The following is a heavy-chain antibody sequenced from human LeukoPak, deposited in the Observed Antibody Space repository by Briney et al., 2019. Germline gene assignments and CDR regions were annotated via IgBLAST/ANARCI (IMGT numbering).Heavy chain of an antibody. J-gene: IGHJ4*02. Sequence: GGSLRLSCAASGFTFSSYGMHWVRQAPGKGLEWVAVIWYDGSNKYYADSVKGRFTISRDNSKNTLYLQMNSLRAEDTAVYYCAKDSNFWSGLIDYWGQGTLVTVSS. CDR1: GFTFSSYG. CDR3: AKDSNFWSGLIDY. D-gene: IGHD3-3*01. V-gene: IGHV3-33*06. CDR2: IWYDGSNK.